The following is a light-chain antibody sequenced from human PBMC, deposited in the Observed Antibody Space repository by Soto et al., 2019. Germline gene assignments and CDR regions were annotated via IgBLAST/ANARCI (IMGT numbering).Light chain of an antibody. V-gene: IGKV1-12*01. J-gene: IGKJ1*01. CDR2: SAS. CDR1: QGISSW. CDR3: QQANSFPWT. Sequence: DIQMTQSPSSVFASVGDRVTITCRASQGISSWLAWYQQKPGKAPELLIYSASTLQSGVPSRFSGRGSDTDFSLTISSLQPEDCATYYCQQANSFPWTFGQGTRVEI.